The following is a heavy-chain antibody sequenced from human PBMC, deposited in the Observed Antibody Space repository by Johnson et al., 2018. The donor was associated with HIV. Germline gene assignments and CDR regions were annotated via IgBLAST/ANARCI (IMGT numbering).Heavy chain of an antibody. Sequence: QLVESGGDVVQPGGSLRLSCAASGFSFSFYGIHWVRQAPGKGLEWVAFIRYDASNRYYSDSVMGRFTISRDNSKNTVFLQMNSLRAEDTAVYYCAKDFNGRAFDIWGQGTMVTVSS. CDR2: IRYDASNR. J-gene: IGHJ3*02. V-gene: IGHV3-30*02. CDR1: GFSFSFYG. CDR3: AKDFNGRAFDI.